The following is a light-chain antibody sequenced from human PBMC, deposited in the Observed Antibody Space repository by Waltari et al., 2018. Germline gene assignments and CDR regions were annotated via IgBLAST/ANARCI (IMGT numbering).Light chain of an antibody. CDR1: QSLLHSDGKTY. J-gene: IGKJ4*01. CDR2: EVS. Sequence: DIVMTQSPLSLSVTPGQPASISCKSSQSLLHSDGKTYLYWYVHKTGQSPQLLMYEVSSRFSGVPHRFSGGGSGTDFTLTISRVEAEDVGVYYCMQGKHLPLTFGGGTRVEVK. V-gene: IGKV2-29*02. CDR3: MQGKHLPLT.